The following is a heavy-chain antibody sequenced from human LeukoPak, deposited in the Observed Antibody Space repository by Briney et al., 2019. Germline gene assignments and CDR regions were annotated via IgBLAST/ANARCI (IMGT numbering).Heavy chain of an antibody. CDR3: ARGLRKADDFDY. D-gene: IGHD3-3*01. V-gene: IGHV1-69*13. Sequence: SVKVSCKASGYTFTSYGISWVRQAPGQGLEWMGGIIPIFGTANYAQKFQGRVTITADESTSTAYMELSSLRSEDTAVYYCARGLRKADDFDYWGQGTLVTVSS. CDR2: IIPIFGTA. J-gene: IGHJ4*02. CDR1: GYTFTSYG.